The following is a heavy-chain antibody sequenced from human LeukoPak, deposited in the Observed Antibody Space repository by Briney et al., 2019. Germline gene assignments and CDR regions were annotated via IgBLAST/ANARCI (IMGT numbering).Heavy chain of an antibody. J-gene: IGHJ4*02. CDR3: ARGDSSSWYLQQYYFDY. CDR1: GYTFTSYY. V-gene: IGHV1-46*01. CDR2: INPSGGST. Sequence: GASVKVSCKASGYTFTSYYMHWVRQAPGQGLEWMGIINPSGGSTSYAQKFQGRVTMTRDTSTSTVYMELSSLRSEDTAVYYCARGDSSSWYLQQYYFDYWGQGTLVTVSS. D-gene: IGHD6-13*01.